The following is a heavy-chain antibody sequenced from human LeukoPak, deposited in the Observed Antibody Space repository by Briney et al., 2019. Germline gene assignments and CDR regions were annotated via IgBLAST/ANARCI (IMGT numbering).Heavy chain of an antibody. V-gene: IGHV3-23*01. CDR1: GFTLSSYA. CDR3: ARGGTNYYYMDV. Sequence: PGGSLRLSCTASGFTLSSYAMSWVRQAPGKGLEWVSAISGSGDRTFYADSVKGWLTIPRDNSKNTLYLQLNTVRAEDTALYYCARGGTNYYYMDVWGNGTTVTVSS. CDR2: ISGSGDRT. D-gene: IGHD3-10*01. J-gene: IGHJ6*03.